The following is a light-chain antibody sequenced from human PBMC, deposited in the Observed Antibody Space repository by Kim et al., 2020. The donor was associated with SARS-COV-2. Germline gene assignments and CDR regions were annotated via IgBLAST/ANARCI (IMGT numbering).Light chain of an antibody. CDR1: SLRRDY. V-gene: IGLV3-19*01. J-gene: IGLJ1*01. Sequence: ALGKTVKEQGQGDSLRRDYARWYPQEAGQDPVIGIYAKKNRPPGIPDRISGPSSGNTASLTITGAQAEDEADYYCNSRDSNGISFVFATGTQLTVL. CDR3: NSRDSNGISFV. CDR2: AKK.